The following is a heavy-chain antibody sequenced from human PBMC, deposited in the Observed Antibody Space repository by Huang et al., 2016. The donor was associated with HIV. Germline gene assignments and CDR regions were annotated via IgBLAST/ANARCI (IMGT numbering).Heavy chain of an antibody. V-gene: IGHV1-69*13. D-gene: IGHD1-26*01. CDR3: ARGLWDSTWDGTDWLLRHFDS. Sequence: QVQLVQSGAEVKKPGSSLRVSCRASGDTFRKYAISWVRQAPGQGLEGMGGKIPIFGEPKYAQKFQGRIKITEKESTSTIYVELSRLTFQDTAIYYCARGLWDSTWDGTDWLLRHFDSWGLGTLVTISS. J-gene: IGHJ4*02. CDR1: GDTFRKYA. CDR2: KIPIFGEP.